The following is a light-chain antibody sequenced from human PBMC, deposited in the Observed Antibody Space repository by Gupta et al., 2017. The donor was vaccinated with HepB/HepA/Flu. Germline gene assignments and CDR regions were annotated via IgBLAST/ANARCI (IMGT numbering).Light chain of an antibody. V-gene: IGKV1-5*03. CDR2: KAS. CDR3: QQYKRYSWA. Sequence: DIQMTQSPSTLSAFVGDRVTITCRASQDINNWLAWYQLKPGRAPKALIFKASSLESGVPSRFSGSGSGTEFSLTITSLQPDDIATYYYQQYKRYSWAFGQGTKVEIK. J-gene: IGKJ1*01. CDR1: QDINNW.